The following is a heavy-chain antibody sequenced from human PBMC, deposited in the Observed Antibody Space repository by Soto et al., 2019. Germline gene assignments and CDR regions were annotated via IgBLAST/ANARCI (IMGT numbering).Heavy chain of an antibody. V-gene: IGHV5-10-1*01. CDR1: GYSFTSYW. D-gene: IGHD3-3*01. Sequence: GESLKISCKGSGYSFTSYWISWVRQMPGKGLEWMGRIDPSDSYTNYSPSFQGHVTISADKSISTAYLQWSSLKASDTAMYYCARLGYDFWSGYYTPNNYYYGMDVWGQGTTVTVSS. CDR3: ARLGYDFWSGYYTPNNYYYGMDV. J-gene: IGHJ6*02. CDR2: IDPSDSYT.